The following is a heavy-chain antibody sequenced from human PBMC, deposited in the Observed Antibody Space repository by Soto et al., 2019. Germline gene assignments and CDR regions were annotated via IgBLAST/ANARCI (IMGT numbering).Heavy chain of an antibody. J-gene: IGHJ6*02. D-gene: IGHD5-18*01. CDR1: GFTFSSYA. V-gene: IGHV3-23*01. CDR3: AKPESTGYSYGYGYYYYYGMDV. CDR2: ISGSGGST. Sequence: PGGSLRLSCAASGFTFSSYAMSWVRQAPGKGLEWVSAISGSGGSTYYADSVKGRFTISRDNSKNTLYLQMNSLRAEDTAVYYCAKPESTGYSYGYGYYYYYGMDVWGQGTTVTVSS.